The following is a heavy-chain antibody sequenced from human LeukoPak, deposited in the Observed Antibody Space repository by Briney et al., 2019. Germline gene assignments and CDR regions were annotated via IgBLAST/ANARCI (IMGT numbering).Heavy chain of an antibody. CDR1: GGTFSSYA. J-gene: IGHJ4*02. CDR3: ARGQQLVPFDY. Sequence: GASVKVSCKASGGTFSSYAISWVRQAPGQGLERMGGIIPIFGTANYAQKFQGRVTITADKSTSTAYMELSSVTAADTAVYYCARGQQLVPFDYWGQGTLVTVSS. D-gene: IGHD6-13*01. CDR2: IIPIFGTA. V-gene: IGHV1-69*06.